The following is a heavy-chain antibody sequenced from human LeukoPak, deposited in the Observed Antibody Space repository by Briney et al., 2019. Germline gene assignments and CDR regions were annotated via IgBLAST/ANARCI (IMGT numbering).Heavy chain of an antibody. CDR2: IYSDNT. Sequence: GWSLRLSCTVSGFTVSSNSMSWVRQAPGKGLEWVSFIYSDNTHYSDSVKGRFTISRDNAKNSLYLQMNSLRAEDTAVYYCARDRCSGGSCSDWFDPWGQGTLVTVSS. D-gene: IGHD2-15*01. V-gene: IGHV3-53*01. J-gene: IGHJ5*02. CDR3: ARDRCSGGSCSDWFDP. CDR1: GFTVSSNS.